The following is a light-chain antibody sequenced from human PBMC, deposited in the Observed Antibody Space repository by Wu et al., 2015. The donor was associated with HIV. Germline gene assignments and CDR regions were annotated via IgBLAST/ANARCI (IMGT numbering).Light chain of an antibody. J-gene: IGKJ1*01. CDR1: QSVSSTY. CDR2: GAS. CDR3: QQYGRT. Sequence: SPGKSHLSCRASQSVSSTYVAWYQQKPGQAPRLLIYGASSRATGIPDRFSGSGSGTDFTLTISRLEPEDFAVYYCQQYGRTFGQGTKVEIK. V-gene: IGKV3-20*01.